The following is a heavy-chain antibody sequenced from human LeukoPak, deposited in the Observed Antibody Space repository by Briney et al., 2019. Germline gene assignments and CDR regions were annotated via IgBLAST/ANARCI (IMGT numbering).Heavy chain of an antibody. CDR2: IYTSGST. Sequence: SQTLSLTCTVSGGSISSGSYYWSWLRQPAGTGLEWIGRIYTSGSTNYNPSLKSRVTISLDTSKNQFSLKLTSVTAADTAVYYCARENGPFDYWGQGTLVTVSS. D-gene: IGHD2-8*01. V-gene: IGHV4-61*02. J-gene: IGHJ4*02. CDR3: ARENGPFDY. CDR1: GGSISSGSYY.